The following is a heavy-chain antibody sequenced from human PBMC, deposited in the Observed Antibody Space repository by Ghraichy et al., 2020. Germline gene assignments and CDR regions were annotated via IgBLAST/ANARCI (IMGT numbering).Heavy chain of an antibody. CDR3: ARDGGSGSYFPNWFDP. CDR1: GFTFSSYW. Sequence: GGSLRLSCTSTGFTFSSYWISWVRQAPGKGLEWVANIKQDGSEKYYVDSVKGRFTISRDNAKNSLYLQMNSLRAEDTAVYYCARDGGSGSYFPNWFDPWGHGSLVTVPA. J-gene: IGHJ5*02. V-gene: IGHV3-7*05. CDR2: IKQDGSEK. D-gene: IGHD3-10*01.